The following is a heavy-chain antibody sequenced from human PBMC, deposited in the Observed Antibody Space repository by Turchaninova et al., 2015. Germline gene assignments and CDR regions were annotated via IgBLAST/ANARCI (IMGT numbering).Heavy chain of an antibody. J-gene: IGHJ4*02. CDR3: ARVDGGSPDY. Sequence: EVQLVEFGGGLVQPGGSLRLSCVVSGFTVGNYVMTWVCQAPGKGLQWVSGISDRGGNTNYADSVKGRFTVSRDNSENTLYLQMSSLRAEDTAVYYCARVDGGSPDYWGQGTLLTVSS. D-gene: IGHD2-15*01. CDR1: GFTVGNYV. CDR2: ISDRGGNT. V-gene: IGHV3-23*04.